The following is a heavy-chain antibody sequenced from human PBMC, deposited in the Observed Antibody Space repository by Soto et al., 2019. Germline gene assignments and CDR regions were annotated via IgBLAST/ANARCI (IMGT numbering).Heavy chain of an antibody. V-gene: IGHV1-69*13. CDR2: IIPIFGTA. Sequence: VASVKVSCKASGGTFSSYAISWVRQAPGQGLEWMGGIIPIFGTANYAQKFQGRVTITADESTSTAYMELSSLRSEDTAVYYCARVGDYGDYYWGQGTLVTVSS. D-gene: IGHD4-17*01. CDR3: ARVGDYGDYY. CDR1: GGTFSSYA. J-gene: IGHJ4*02.